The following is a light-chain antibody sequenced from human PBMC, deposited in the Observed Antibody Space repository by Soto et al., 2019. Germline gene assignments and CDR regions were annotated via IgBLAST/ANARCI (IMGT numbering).Light chain of an antibody. CDR1: QSFLYSSNNKNY. CDR3: QEYDGAPIT. CDR2: GAS. J-gene: IGKJ5*01. Sequence: DLAMTQSPDSLAVPLGEMATINCKSSQSFLYSSNNKNYLAWYQQEPGQPPKLLIYGASTRESGVPDRFSGSGSGTDFTLTIARLEPEDFAVYYCQEYDGAPITFGPGTRLEI. V-gene: IGKV4-1*01.